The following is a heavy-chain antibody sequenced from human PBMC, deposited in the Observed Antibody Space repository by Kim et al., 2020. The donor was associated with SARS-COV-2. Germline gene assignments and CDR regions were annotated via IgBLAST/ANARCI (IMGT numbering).Heavy chain of an antibody. CDR2: IWYDGSNK. Sequence: GGSLRLSCAASGFTFSSYGVHWVRQAPGKGLEWVAVIWYDGSNKYYADSVKGRFTISRDNSKNTLYLQMNSLRAEDTAVYYCARDQRCSSSCYGMDVWGQGTTVTVSS. V-gene: IGHV3-33*01. J-gene: IGHJ6*02. CDR3: ARDQRCSSSCYGMDV. D-gene: IGHD6-13*01. CDR1: GFTFSSYG.